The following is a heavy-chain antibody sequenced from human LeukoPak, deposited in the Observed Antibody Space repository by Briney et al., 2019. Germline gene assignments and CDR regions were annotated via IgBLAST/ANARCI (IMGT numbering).Heavy chain of an antibody. D-gene: IGHD5-18*01. CDR1: GFTFSSYG. J-gene: IGHJ6*02. V-gene: IGHV3-30*18. CDR2: NSYDGSNK. Sequence: PGRSLRLSCAASGFTFSSYGMHWVRQAPGKGLEWVAFNSYDGSNKYYADSVKGRFTISRDNSKNTLYLQMNSLRAEDTAVYYCAKDARYSYVRGPYYHYGMDVWGQGTTVTVSS. CDR3: AKDARYSYVRGPYYHYGMDV.